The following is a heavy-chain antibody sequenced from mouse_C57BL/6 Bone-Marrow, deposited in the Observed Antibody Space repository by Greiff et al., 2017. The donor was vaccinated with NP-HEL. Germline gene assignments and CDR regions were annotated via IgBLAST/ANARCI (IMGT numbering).Heavy chain of an antibody. D-gene: IGHD2-3*01. CDR3: ARDALYDGPSDY. J-gene: IGHJ2*01. Sequence: VQRVESGAELARPGASVKLSCKASGYTFTSYGISWVKQRTGQGLEWIGEIYPRSGNTYYNEKFKGKATLTADKSSSTAYMELRSLTSEDSAVYFCARDALYDGPSDYWGQGTTLTVSS. V-gene: IGHV1-81*01. CDR1: GYTFTSYG. CDR2: IYPRSGNT.